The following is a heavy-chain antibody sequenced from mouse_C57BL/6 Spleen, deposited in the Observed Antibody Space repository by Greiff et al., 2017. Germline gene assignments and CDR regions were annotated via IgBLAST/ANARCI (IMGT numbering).Heavy chain of an antibody. CDR1: GYAFSSYW. CDR2: IYPGDGDT. J-gene: IGHJ2*01. Sequence: QVQLQQSGAELVKPGASVKISCKASGYAFSSYWMNWVKQRPGKGLEWIGQIYPGDGDTNYNGKFKGKATLTADKSSSTAYMQLSSLTSEDSAVYFCARGGGGAYSYYLDYWGQGTTLTVSS. V-gene: IGHV1-80*01. D-gene: IGHD1-1*01. CDR3: ARGGGGAYSYYLDY.